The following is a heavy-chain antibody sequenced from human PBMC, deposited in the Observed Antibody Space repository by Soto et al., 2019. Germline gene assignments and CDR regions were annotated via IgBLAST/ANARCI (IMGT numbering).Heavy chain of an antibody. CDR1: GGSFSGYY. J-gene: IGHJ4*02. CDR3: ARGSQIAVAGSFDY. D-gene: IGHD6-19*01. Sequence: SETLSLTCAVYGGSFSGYYRSWIRQPPGKGLEWIGEINHSGSTNYNPSLKSRVTISVDTSKNQFSLKLSSVTAADTAVYYCARGSQIAVAGSFDYWGQGTLVTVSS. CDR2: INHSGST. V-gene: IGHV4-34*01.